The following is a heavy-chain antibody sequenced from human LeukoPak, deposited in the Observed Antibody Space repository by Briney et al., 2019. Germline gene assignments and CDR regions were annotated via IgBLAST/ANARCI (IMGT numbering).Heavy chain of an antibody. CDR1: GGSISSYY. CDR2: IYYSGST. V-gene: IGHV4-59*01. D-gene: IGHD1/OR15-1a*01. J-gene: IGHJ6*02. CDR3: ARDLTTPGVEYYYYGMDV. Sequence: SETLSLTCTVSGGSISSYYWSWIRQPPGKGLEWIGYIYYSGSTNYNPSLKSRVTISVDTSKNQFSLKLSSVTAADTAVYYCARDLTTPGVEYYYYGMDVWGQGTTVTVSS.